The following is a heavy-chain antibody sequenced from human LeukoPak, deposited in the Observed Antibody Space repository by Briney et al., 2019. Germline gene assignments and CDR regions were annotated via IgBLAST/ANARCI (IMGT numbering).Heavy chain of an antibody. D-gene: IGHD3-10*01. V-gene: IGHV3-33*01. CDR2: IRYDGGAY. Sequence: GGSLRLSCVASGFTFSRYGIHWVRQPPGKGLEWVAVIRYDGGAYSYADSVKGRFTISRDNSKNTLYLQMSSLRAEDTAVYFCARDVWFGDYRWFVPRGERTLVTVSS. CDR1: GFTFSRYG. J-gene: IGHJ5*02. CDR3: ARDVWFGDYRWFVP.